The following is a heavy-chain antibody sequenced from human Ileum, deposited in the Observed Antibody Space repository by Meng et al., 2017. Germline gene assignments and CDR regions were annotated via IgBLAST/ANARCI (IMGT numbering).Heavy chain of an antibody. CDR3: ARGWYYDYVWGSYRDHMFDY. Sequence: QAPHRPWGDWLLEPSEPLSLTCAVHGGSVSGYYWGWIRQPPGKGLEWIGEINHSGSTNYNPSLKSRVTISVDTSKNQFSLKLSSVTAADTAVYYCARGWYYDYVWGSYRDHMFDYWGQGTLVTVSS. V-gene: IGHV4-34*01. J-gene: IGHJ4*02. CDR1: GGSVSGYY. CDR2: INHSGST. D-gene: IGHD3-16*02.